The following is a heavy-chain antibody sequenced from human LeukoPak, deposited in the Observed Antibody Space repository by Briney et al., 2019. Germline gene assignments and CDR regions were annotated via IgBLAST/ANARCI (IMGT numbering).Heavy chain of an antibody. CDR2: IYPGDSDT. Sequence: GESLKISCKGSGYSFSNYWIGWVRQMPGKGLEWMGIIYPGDSDTRYSPSFQGQVTISADKSISTAYLQWSSLKASDTAMYYCARTPYSNWNYPYFDYWGQGTLVTVSS. CDR1: GYSFSNYW. D-gene: IGHD1-7*01. V-gene: IGHV5-51*01. CDR3: ARTPYSNWNYPYFDY. J-gene: IGHJ4*02.